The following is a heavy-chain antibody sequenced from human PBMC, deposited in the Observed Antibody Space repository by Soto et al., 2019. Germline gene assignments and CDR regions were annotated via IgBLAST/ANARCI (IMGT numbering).Heavy chain of an antibody. V-gene: IGHV4-30-4*01. CDR2: IYYSGST. CDR3: AREVVTRWWFFDY. CDR1: GGSISSGDYY. Sequence: SETLSLTCTVSGGSISSGDYYWSWIRQPPGKGLEWIGYIYYSGSTYYNPSLKSRVTISVDTSKNQFSLKLSSVTAADTAVYYCAREVVTRWWFFDYWGQGTLVTVSS. D-gene: IGHD2-21*02. J-gene: IGHJ4*02.